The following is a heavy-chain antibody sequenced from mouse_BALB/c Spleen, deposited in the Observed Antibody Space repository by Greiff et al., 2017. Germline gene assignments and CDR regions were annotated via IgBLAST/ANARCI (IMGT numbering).Heavy chain of an antibody. CDR3: NAGITVVASMDD. V-gene: IGHV14-4*02. Sequence: VQLQQSGAELVRSGASVKLSCTASGFNIKDYYMHWVKQRPEQGLVWIGWIDPENGDTEYAPKFQGKATMTADTSSNTAYLQLSSLTSEDTAVYYCNAGITVVASMDDWEQGTAVNGSS. CDR1: GFNIKDYY. CDR2: IDPENGDT. D-gene: IGHD1-1*01. J-gene: IGHJ4*01.